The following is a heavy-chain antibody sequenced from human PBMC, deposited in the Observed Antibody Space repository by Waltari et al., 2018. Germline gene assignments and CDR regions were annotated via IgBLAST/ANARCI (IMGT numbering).Heavy chain of an antibody. CDR3: ATQSWSNFEY. Sequence: EVQLVESGGGLVQPGGSLRLSCAASEFTFAYYWVTWVRQAPGKGLGWVANIKEDGSEKDYVDAVKGRFTISRDNAKNSLYLQMSSLRVEDTAVYYCATQSWSNFEYWGQGTLVTVSS. CDR2: IKEDGSEK. D-gene: IGHD3-3*01. V-gene: IGHV3-7*01. CDR1: EFTFAYYW. J-gene: IGHJ4*02.